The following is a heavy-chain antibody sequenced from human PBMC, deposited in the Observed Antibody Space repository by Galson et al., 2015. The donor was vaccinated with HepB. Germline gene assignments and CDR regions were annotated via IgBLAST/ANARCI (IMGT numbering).Heavy chain of an antibody. D-gene: IGHD2-15*01. Sequence: SLRLSCAASGFTFSSYAMSWVRQAPGKGLEWLSVISGSGGSTYNADSVKGRFTISRDNAKNTLYLQMNSLRAEDTALYHCAKGGVAGLAKWGQGTLVTVSS. CDR2: ISGSGGST. J-gene: IGHJ4*02. V-gene: IGHV3-23*01. CDR3: AKGGVAGLAK. CDR1: GFTFSSYA.